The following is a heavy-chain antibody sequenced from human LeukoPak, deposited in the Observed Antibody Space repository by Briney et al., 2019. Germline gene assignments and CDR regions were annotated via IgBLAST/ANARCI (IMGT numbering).Heavy chain of an antibody. CDR2: IYHSGST. J-gene: IGHJ4*02. D-gene: IGHD6-13*01. CDR1: GYPISSGYY. Sequence: SETLSLTCTVSGYPISSGYYWGWIRQPPGKGLEWIGSIYHSGSTYYNPSLKSRVTISVDTSKNQFSLKLSSVTAADTAVYYCARGYIPDYWGQGTLVTVSS. V-gene: IGHV4-38-2*02. CDR3: ARGYIPDY.